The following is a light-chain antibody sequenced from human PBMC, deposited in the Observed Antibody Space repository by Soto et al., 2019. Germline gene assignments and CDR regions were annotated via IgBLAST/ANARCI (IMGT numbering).Light chain of an antibody. CDR1: RSDVGAYNY. CDR3: SSFTSRFTFV. CDR2: EVT. J-gene: IGLJ1*01. V-gene: IGLV2-14*01. Sequence: ALTQPASVSGSPGQSIAISCTGTRSDVGAYNYVSWYQQHPGKAPKLMISEVTNRPSGVSDRFSGSKSGNTASLTISGLQAEDEADYYCSSFTSRFTFVFGTGTKLTVL.